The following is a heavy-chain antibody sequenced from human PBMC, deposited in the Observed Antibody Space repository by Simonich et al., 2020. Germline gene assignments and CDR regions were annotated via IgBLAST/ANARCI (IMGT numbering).Heavy chain of an antibody. V-gene: IGHV3-7*01. J-gene: IGHJ4*02. CDR3: ARDREVYGSRSYYNY. D-gene: IGHD3-10*01. CDR1: GFTFSSYW. Sequence: EVQLVESGGGLVQPGGSLRLSCAASGFTFSSYWMSWVRQAPGKGLEWLANIKQDGSEKYYVDSVKGRFTISRDNAKNSLYLQMNSLRAEDTAVYYCARDREVYGSRSYYNYWGQGTLVTVSS. CDR2: IKQDGSEK.